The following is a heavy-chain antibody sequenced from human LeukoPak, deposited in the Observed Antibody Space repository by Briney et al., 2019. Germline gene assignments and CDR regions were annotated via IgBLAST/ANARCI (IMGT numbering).Heavy chain of an antibody. J-gene: IGHJ4*02. Sequence: GASVKVSCKASGGTFSNYAFSWVRQASGQGLEWMGGIIPIFGAANYAQKLQGRVTITADESTTTAYMELSSLRSEDTAVYYCASQRTAGSLALYFDCWGQGTLVTVSS. D-gene: IGHD1-1*01. V-gene: IGHV1-69*01. CDR3: ASQRTAGSLALYFDC. CDR1: GGTFSNYA. CDR2: IIPIFGAA.